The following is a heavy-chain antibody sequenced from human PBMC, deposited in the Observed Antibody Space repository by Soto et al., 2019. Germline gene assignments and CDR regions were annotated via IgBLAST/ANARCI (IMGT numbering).Heavy chain of an antibody. J-gene: IGHJ3*02. D-gene: IGHD6-19*01. V-gene: IGHV3-30*18. Sequence: GGSLRLSCAASGFTFSSYGMHWVRQAPSKGLEWVAVISDDGSNKYYADSVKGRFTISRDNSKNTLYLQMSSLRVEDTAVYYCAKDVRTPVASYAFDIWGHGTMVTVSS. CDR1: GFTFSSYG. CDR2: ISDDGSNK. CDR3: AKDVRTPVASYAFDI.